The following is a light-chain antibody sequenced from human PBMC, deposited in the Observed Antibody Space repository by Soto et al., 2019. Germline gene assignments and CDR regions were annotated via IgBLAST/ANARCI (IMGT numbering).Light chain of an antibody. CDR2: ATS. V-gene: IGKV3-20*01. J-gene: IGKJ2*03. CDR3: QQYGNSPPYS. Sequence: EIVLTQSPGSLSLSPGEGATLSCRASQSVSTTYLAWYQLKPGQAPRLVIYATSSRAAGIPARFRGSGSGSEFXLXXXXXXXXXXXXYFCQQYGNSPPYSFGQGNKLEIK. CDR1: QSVSTTY.